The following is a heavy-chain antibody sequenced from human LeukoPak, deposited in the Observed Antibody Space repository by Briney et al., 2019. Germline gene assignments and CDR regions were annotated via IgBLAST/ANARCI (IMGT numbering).Heavy chain of an antibody. J-gene: IGHJ4*02. CDR2: IIPIFGTA. V-gene: IGHV1-69*13. Sequence: SVKVSCKASGGTFSSYAISWVRQAPGQGLEWMGGIIPIFGTANYARKFQGRVTITADESTSTAYMELSSLRSEDTAVYYCARDEAIYYDSSGYYQSRYYFDYWGQGTLVTVSS. CDR3: ARDEAIYYDSSGYYQSRYYFDY. D-gene: IGHD3-22*01. CDR1: GGTFSSYA.